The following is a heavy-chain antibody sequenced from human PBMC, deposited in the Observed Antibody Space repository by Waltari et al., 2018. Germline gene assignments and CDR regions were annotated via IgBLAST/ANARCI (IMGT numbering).Heavy chain of an antibody. V-gene: IGHV4-61*02. Sequence: QVQLQESGPGLVKPSQTLSLTCTVSGGSISSGSYYWRWIRQPAGKGLEWIGRIYTSGSTNYNPSLKSRVTISVDTSKNQFSLKLSSVTAADTAVYYCARDDEWLVPFDYWGQGTLVTVSS. J-gene: IGHJ4*02. CDR3: ARDDEWLVPFDY. CDR2: IYTSGST. D-gene: IGHD6-19*01. CDR1: GGSISSGSYY.